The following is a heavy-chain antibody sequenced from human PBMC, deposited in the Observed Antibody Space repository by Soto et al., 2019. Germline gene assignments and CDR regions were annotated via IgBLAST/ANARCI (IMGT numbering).Heavy chain of an antibody. Sequence: PSETLSLTCAVYGGSFSGDYWSWIRQPPGKGLEWIGEINHSGSTNYNPSLKSRVTISVDTSKNQFSLKLSSVTAADTAVYYCARGQRGYSYGARFGYYYYGMDVWGQGTTVTVSS. V-gene: IGHV4-34*01. J-gene: IGHJ6*02. CDR1: GGSFSGDY. CDR3: ARGQRGYSYGARFGYYYYGMDV. D-gene: IGHD5-18*01. CDR2: INHSGST.